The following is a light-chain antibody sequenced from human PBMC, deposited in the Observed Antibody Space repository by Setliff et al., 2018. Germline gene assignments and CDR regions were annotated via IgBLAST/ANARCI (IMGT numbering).Light chain of an antibody. CDR1: HRDVGKYNL. J-gene: IGLJ1*01. Sequence: QSALTQPASVSGSPGQSITISCTGTHRDVGKYNLVSWYQQHPGKAPKLILYDFITRPSGVSDRFSGSKSANTASLTISGLQAEDEADCYCCSYAGGSTFAFGGGTKVTVL. CDR3: CSYAGGSTFA. V-gene: IGLV2-23*02. CDR2: DFI.